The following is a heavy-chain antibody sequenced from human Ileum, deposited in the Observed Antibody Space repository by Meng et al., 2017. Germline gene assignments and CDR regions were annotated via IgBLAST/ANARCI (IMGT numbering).Heavy chain of an antibody. J-gene: IGHJ4*02. CDR2: INRGGNT. Sequence: QVQLLRWGAGLLKPSETLSRTCSVSGGSFRWYYWTWIRQSPGKGLEWIGEINRGGNTNYNPSLKSRITMSVDTSKNQFFLNLTSVTPADTAVYYCARAWSSSWSFLDFWGQGGLVTVSS. V-gene: IGHV4-34*01. CDR3: ARAWSSSWSFLDF. CDR1: GGSFRWYY. D-gene: IGHD6-13*01.